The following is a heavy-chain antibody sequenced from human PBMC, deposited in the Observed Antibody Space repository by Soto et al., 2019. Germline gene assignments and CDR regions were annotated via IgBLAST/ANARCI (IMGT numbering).Heavy chain of an antibody. D-gene: IGHD3-3*01. CDR1: GYSFTSYW. CDR2: IYPGDSDT. CDR3: ARLGFDYDFLSGYYNVHHYYGIDV. V-gene: IGHV5-51*01. Sequence: PGESLKISCKGSGYSFTSYWIGWARQMPGKGLEWMGIIYPGDSDTTYNPSFQGQVTISADKSINTVYLQWSSLKASDTATYYCARLGFDYDFLSGYYNVHHYYGIDVWGQGTTVTVSS. J-gene: IGHJ6*02.